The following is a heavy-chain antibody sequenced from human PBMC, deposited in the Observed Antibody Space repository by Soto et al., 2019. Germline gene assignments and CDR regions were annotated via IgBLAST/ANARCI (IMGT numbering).Heavy chain of an antibody. Sequence: ASVKVSCKASGYTFTSYTVSWVRQAPGQGLEWVGWIGPSSGNTDSARNLQGRVTMTTDTSTSTAYMELRSLRSDDTVVYYCARDTGNFFDYWGQGTLITVSS. CDR1: GYTFTSYT. CDR3: ARDTGNFFDY. J-gene: IGHJ4*02. CDR2: IGPSSGNT. V-gene: IGHV1-18*01.